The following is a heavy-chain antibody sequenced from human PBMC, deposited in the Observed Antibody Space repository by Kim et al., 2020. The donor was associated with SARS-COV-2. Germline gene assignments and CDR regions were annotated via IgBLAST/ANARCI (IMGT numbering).Heavy chain of an antibody. CDR1: GFTFSSYA. CDR3: AKDAEYPTDVLLWFGELSYLDY. Sequence: GGSLRLSCAASGFTFSSYAMSWVRQAPGKGLEWVSAISGSGGSTYYADSVKGRFTISRDNSKNTLYLQMNSLRAEDTAVYYCAKDAEYPTDVLLWFGELSYLDYWGQGTLVTVSS. D-gene: IGHD3-10*01. CDR2: ISGSGGST. J-gene: IGHJ4*02. V-gene: IGHV3-23*01.